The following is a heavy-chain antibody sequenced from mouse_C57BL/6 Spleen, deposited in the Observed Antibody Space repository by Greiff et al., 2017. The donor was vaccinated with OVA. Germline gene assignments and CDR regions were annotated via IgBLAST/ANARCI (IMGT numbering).Heavy chain of an antibody. D-gene: IGHD1-1*01. Sequence: EVQGVESGEGLVKPGGSLKLSCAASGFTFSSYAMSWVRQTPEKRLEWVAYISSGGDYIYYADTVKGRFTISRDNARNTLYLQMSSLKSEDTAMYYCTSGGSKNWYFDVWGTGTTVTVSS. J-gene: IGHJ1*03. CDR1: GFTFSSYA. CDR2: ISSGGDYI. V-gene: IGHV5-9-1*02. CDR3: TSGGSKNWYFDV.